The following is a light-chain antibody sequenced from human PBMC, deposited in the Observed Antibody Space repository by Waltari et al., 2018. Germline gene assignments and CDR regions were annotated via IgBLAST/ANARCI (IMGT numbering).Light chain of an antibody. CDR1: TSHVGRYNL. CDR2: EGS. J-gene: IGLJ2*01. Sequence: QSALTQPASVAGSPCQSNTISCTGTTSHVGRYNLVSWYQQHPGKAPKRMIYEGSKRPSGVSNRFSGSKSGNTASLTISGLQAEDEADYYCCSYAGSVVFGGGTKLTVL. CDR3: CSYAGSVV. V-gene: IGLV2-23*01.